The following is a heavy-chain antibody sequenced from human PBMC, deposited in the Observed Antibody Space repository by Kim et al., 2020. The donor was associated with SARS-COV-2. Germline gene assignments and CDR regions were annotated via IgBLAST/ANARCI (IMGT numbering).Heavy chain of an antibody. V-gene: IGHV3-33*01. Sequence: YADSVRGRVTISRDDSENKLYLQMDSLSAGDTAVYYCARPSSSHFDFWGQGTLVTVSS. CDR3: ARPSSSHFDF. J-gene: IGHJ4*02. D-gene: IGHD3-10*01.